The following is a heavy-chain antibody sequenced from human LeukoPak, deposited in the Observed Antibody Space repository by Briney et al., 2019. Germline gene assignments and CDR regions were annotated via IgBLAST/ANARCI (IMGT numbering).Heavy chain of an antibody. Sequence: KPSETLSLTCSVSGTITPYSWSWIRQPPGRGLEWIGYFYTSGITHQNPSLKSRVTMSIDASKNQFSLRLSSMTAADTAVYYCARHRAEMAPITDDTFDMWGQGTMVTVSS. V-gene: IGHV4-4*09. CDR2: FYTSGIT. CDR3: ARHRAEMAPITDDTFDM. D-gene: IGHD5-24*01. J-gene: IGHJ3*02. CDR1: GTITPYS.